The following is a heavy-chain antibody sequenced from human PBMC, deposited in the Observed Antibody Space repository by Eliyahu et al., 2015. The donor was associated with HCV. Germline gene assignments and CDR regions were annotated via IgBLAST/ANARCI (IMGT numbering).Heavy chain of an antibody. Sequence: QVQLVQSGAEVKQPGASVMVSCKASGYTFTAXAISWVRQATGQGLEWMGWMNPNSGMSNTGYIQQFQGRVTMTRDTSISTAYLELSNLRSEDTAVYYCARGMTSYYDFWSTSWGDTFDIWGQGTMVTVSS. CDR3: ARGMTSYYDFWSTSWGDTFDI. D-gene: IGHD3-3*01. J-gene: IGHJ3*02. CDR1: GYTFTAXA. CDR2: MNPNSGMSNT. V-gene: IGHV1-8*01.